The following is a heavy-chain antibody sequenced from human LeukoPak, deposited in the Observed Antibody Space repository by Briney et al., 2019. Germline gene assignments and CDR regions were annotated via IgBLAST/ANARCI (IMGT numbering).Heavy chain of an antibody. V-gene: IGHV4-59*01. CDR1: SGSINNYY. D-gene: IGHD1-14*01. CDR2: ILSSGST. Sequence: SETLSLTCTVSSGSINNYYWSWIRQTPGKGLEWIGYILSSGSTNYNPSVKSRVTISVDASKNQFSLKLTSVTAADTAVYYCARTNQTSETAFDIWGQGKMVIVSS. CDR3: ARTNQTSETAFDI. J-gene: IGHJ3*02.